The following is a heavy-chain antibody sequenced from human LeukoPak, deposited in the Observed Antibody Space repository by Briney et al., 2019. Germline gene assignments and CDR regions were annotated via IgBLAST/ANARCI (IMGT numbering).Heavy chain of an antibody. V-gene: IGHV4-34*01. Sequence: SETLSLTCAVYGGSFSGYYWSWIRQPPGKGLEWIGEINHSGSTYYNPSLKSRVTISVDTSKNQFSLKLSSVTAADTAVYYCARHTDPGSYYDILTGYYKRVGYYYGMDVWGQGTTVTVSS. CDR1: GGSFSGYY. CDR2: INHSGST. D-gene: IGHD3-9*01. J-gene: IGHJ6*02. CDR3: ARHTDPGSYYDILTGYYKRVGYYYGMDV.